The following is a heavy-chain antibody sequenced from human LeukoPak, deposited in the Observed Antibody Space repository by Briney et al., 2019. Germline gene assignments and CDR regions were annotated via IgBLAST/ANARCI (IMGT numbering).Heavy chain of an antibody. CDR2: IRSKPSSYAT. CDR1: GFAFIGSP. J-gene: IGHJ6*02. V-gene: IGHV3-73*01. Sequence: GGSLKLSCAASGFAFIGSPVPWVRRASGKGLEWVGRIRSKPSSYATVYAESVKGRFTISRDDSKNTAYLQMNSLKTEDTAVYYCSSGTDYSDYSMDVWGQGTTITVSS. D-gene: IGHD1-26*01. CDR3: SSGTDYSDYSMDV.